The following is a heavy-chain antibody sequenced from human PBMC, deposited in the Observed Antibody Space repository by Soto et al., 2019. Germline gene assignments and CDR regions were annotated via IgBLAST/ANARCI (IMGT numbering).Heavy chain of an antibody. CDR1: GFTFSNYG. J-gene: IGHJ4*02. Sequence: EVQLLESGGGLVEPGGSLRLSCAASGFTFSNYGINWVRQAPGRGLEWVSGISNIGGTYYTDSVKGRSTISRDNSKNTMYLQMNSLRADDPAVYYCSVITEGYWGQGILVTVSS. D-gene: IGHD3-16*02. CDR3: SVITEGY. CDR2: ISNIGGT. V-gene: IGHV3-23*01.